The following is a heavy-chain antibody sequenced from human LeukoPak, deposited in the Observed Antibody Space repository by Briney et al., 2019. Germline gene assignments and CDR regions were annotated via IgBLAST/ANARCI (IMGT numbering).Heavy chain of an antibody. J-gene: IGHJ4*02. CDR1: GFTFRSYW. CDR2: TKQDGSEK. CDR3: ARDGGPFDY. V-gene: IGHV3-7*01. D-gene: IGHD2-15*01. Sequence: GGSLRLSCAASGFTFRSYWMSWVRQAPGKGLEWVAKTKQDGSEKYYVDSVKGRFTISRDNAKKSLYLQMNSLRAEDTAVYYCARDGGPFDYWGQGTLVTVSS.